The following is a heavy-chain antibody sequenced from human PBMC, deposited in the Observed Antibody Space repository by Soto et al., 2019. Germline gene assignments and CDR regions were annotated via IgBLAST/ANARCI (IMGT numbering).Heavy chain of an antibody. V-gene: IGHV3-74*03. Sequence: EVQLVESGGGLAQPGGSLRLSCAASGFTFSNYWMHWIRQAPGKGLVWVSGIRSDGSKTTYADSGKGRFTISRDNVKNTLLLQMYGLRAEDTAVYFCARGLSSSWGDWGQGTLVTVSS. J-gene: IGHJ4*02. CDR2: IRSDGSKT. CDR1: GFTFSNYW. D-gene: IGHD6-13*01. CDR3: ARGLSSSWGD.